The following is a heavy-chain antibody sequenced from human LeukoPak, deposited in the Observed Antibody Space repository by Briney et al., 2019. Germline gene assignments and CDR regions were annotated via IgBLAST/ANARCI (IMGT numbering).Heavy chain of an antibody. CDR3: ARHYSNYFTYDY. CDR1: GYTFGSYD. V-gene: IGHV1-8*01. CDR2: MNPNSGNT. Sequence: GASVKVSCKASGYTFGSYDINWVRQATGQGPEWMGWMNPNSGNTGYAQKFQGRVTITRYTSISTAYMELSSLRSEDTAVYYCARHYSNYFTYDYWGQGTLVTVSS. J-gene: IGHJ4*02. D-gene: IGHD4-11*01.